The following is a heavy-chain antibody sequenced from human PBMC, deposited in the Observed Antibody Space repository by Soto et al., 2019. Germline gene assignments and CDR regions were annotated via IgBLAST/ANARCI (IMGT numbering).Heavy chain of an antibody. CDR1: GGSVSGGSYY. D-gene: IGHD2-21*01. Sequence: PSETLSLTCTVSGGSVSGGSYYWNWIRQAPGKGLEWIGYIYFSGRTNYNPSLKCRGTISIDTSKKQFSLKLTSVTPADTADYYCARDGEKVNFRAFDPWGQGIMVTVSS. J-gene: IGHJ5*02. CDR3: ARDGEKVNFRAFDP. CDR2: IYFSGRT. V-gene: IGHV4-61*01.